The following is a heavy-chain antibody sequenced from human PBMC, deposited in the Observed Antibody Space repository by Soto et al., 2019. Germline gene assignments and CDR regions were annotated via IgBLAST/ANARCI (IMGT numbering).Heavy chain of an antibody. V-gene: IGHV4-61*08. CDR3: ARDLWGYCGADCYPLDV. CDR2: MYNTGST. D-gene: IGHD2-21*02. J-gene: IGHJ6*02. CDR1: GGSISSGGYY. Sequence: SETLSLTCTVSGGSISSGGYYWSWIRQHPGKGLEWIGYMYNTGSTIYNPSLKSRVTISVDTSKNQFSLKLNSVTAADTAVYYCARDLWGYCGADCYPLDVWGQGTTVTVS.